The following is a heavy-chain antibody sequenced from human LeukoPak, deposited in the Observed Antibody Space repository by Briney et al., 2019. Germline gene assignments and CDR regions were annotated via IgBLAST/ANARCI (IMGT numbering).Heavy chain of an antibody. CDR3: ARRGGLSSGRGFDH. V-gene: IGHV3-21*01. Sequence: GGSLRLSCVASGFDFNYYDVNWVRQAPGKGLEWVSSISSSSSYIYFADSTKGRFTISRDNANNSVFLQMSSLRPEDTAVYYCARRGGLSSGRGFDHWGQGTLVTVSS. CDR2: ISSSSSYI. D-gene: IGHD3-16*01. J-gene: IGHJ4*02. CDR1: GFDFNYYD.